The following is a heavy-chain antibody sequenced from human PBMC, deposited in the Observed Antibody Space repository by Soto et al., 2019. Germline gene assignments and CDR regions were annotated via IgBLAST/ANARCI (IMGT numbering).Heavy chain of an antibody. CDR1: GYNFTSYG. D-gene: IGHD1-26*01. Sequence: QVQLVQSGAEVKKPGASVKVSCKASGYNFTSYGISWVRQAPGQGLEWMGWITAYNGNTNYAQKLQGRVTMTTDTSTSKAYMELSSLRSDDTAVYYCAANSGSYALPRYWGKGTLVAVSS. CDR3: AANSGSYALPRY. J-gene: IGHJ4*02. CDR2: ITAYNGNT. V-gene: IGHV1-18*01.